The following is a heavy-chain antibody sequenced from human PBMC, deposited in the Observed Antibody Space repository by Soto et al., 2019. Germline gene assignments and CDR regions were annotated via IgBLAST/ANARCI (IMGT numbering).Heavy chain of an antibody. CDR3: ARHPGRQQLAPIDY. CDR1: GGSINSSSYY. V-gene: IGHV4-39*01. D-gene: IGHD6-13*01. Sequence: KASGTLALTCTVSGGSINSSSYYWGWIRQPPGKGLEWIGSIYYSGSTYYNPSLKSRVTISVDTSKNQFSLKLSSVTAADTAVYYCARHPGRQQLAPIDYWGQGTLVTVSS. CDR2: IYYSGST. J-gene: IGHJ4*02.